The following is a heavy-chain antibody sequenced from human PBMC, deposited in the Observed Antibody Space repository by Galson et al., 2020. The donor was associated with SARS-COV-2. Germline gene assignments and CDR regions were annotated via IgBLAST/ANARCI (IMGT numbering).Heavy chain of an antibody. J-gene: IGHJ4*02. V-gene: IGHV4-31*11. CDR3: ARGIVDLVATTDYYFDY. Sequence: SETLSLTCAVSGDSISSGGYHWSWIRQHPGKGLEWIGYIYYSGSAYYNPSLRSRVSISLDTSKDQFSLKLSSVTAADTAGYFCARGIVDLVATTDYYFDYWGQGALVTVSA. D-gene: IGHD5-12*01. CDR1: GDSISSGGYH. CDR2: IYYSGSA.